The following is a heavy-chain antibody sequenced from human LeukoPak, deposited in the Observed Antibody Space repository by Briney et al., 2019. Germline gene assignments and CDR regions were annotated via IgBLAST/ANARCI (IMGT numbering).Heavy chain of an antibody. Sequence: GRSLRLSCAASGFTFSTYGIHWVRQAPGKGLEWVAVVWYDGRNEYYADSVKGRFTISRDNSKNTLYLQMNSLKTEDTAVYYCTTDPLYSSGWPYWGQGTLVTVSS. CDR2: VWYDGRNE. J-gene: IGHJ4*02. D-gene: IGHD6-19*01. CDR1: GFTFSTYG. V-gene: IGHV3-33*01. CDR3: TTDPLYSSGWPY.